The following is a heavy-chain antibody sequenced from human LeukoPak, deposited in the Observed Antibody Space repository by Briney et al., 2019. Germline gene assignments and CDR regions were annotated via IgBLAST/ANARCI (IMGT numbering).Heavy chain of an antibody. CDR2: IYYSGST. CDR3: ATYSGSQRAFDY. Sequence: SETLSLTCTVSGGSISSYYWSWIRQPPGKGLEWIGYIYYSGSTNYNPSLKSRVTISVDTSKNQFSLKVSSVTAADTAVFYCATYSGSQRAFDYWGQGTLVTVSS. CDR1: GGSISSYY. V-gene: IGHV4-59*08. J-gene: IGHJ4*02. D-gene: IGHD1-26*01.